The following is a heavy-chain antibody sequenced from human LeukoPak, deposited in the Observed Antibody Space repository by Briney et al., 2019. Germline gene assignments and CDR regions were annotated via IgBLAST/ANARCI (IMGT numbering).Heavy chain of an antibody. CDR3: ARHRLVVLAAIDYGMDV. J-gene: IGHJ6*02. V-gene: IGHV4-59*08. D-gene: IGHD2-15*01. CDR1: GGSISSYY. CDR2: IYYSGST. Sequence: SETLSLTCAVSGGSISSYYWSWIRQPPGKGLEWIGYIYYSGSTNYNPSLKSRVTISVDTSKNQFSLKLSSVTAADTAVYYCARHRLVVLAAIDYGMDVWGQGTTVTVSS.